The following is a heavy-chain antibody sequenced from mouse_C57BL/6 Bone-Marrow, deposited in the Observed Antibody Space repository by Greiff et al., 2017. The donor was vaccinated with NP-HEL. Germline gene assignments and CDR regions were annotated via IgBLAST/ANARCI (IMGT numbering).Heavy chain of an antibody. CDR2: IYPGDGDT. V-gene: IGHV1-82*01. Sequence: QVQLQRSGPELVKPGASVKISCKASGYAFSSSWMNWVKQRPGKGLEWIGRIYPGDGDTNYNGKFKGKATLTADKSSSTAYMQLSSLTSEDSAVYFCAGYRRGYAMDYWGQGTSVTVSS. D-gene: IGHD2-14*01. J-gene: IGHJ4*01. CDR1: GYAFSSSW. CDR3: AGYRRGYAMDY.